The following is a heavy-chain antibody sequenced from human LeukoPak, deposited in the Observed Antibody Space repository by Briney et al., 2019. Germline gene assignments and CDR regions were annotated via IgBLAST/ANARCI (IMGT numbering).Heavy chain of an antibody. Sequence: GGSLRLSCAASGFTFSSYAMSWVRQAPGKGLEWVSAISGSGGSTYYADSVKGRFTISRDNSKNTLYLQMNSLRAEDTAVYYCARDPDRGGDFDYWGQGTLVTVSS. CDR3: ARDPDRGGDFDY. CDR1: GFTFSSYA. V-gene: IGHV3-23*01. J-gene: IGHJ4*02. CDR2: ISGSGGST. D-gene: IGHD3-10*01.